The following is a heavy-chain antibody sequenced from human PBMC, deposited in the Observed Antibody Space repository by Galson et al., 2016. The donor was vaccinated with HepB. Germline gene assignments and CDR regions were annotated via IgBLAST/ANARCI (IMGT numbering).Heavy chain of an antibody. V-gene: IGHV5-51*03. CDR3: ARDPRGIGNYFDY. Sequence: QSGAEVKKPGESLKISCQTSGYMFDNFWIAWVRQMPGKGLEWMGSIYPEDLDVRYSPSFQGQVTISADTSISTAYLQWSSLKASDIAVYYCARDPRGIGNYFDYWGQGTLVTVSS. CDR2: IYPEDLDV. CDR1: GYMFDNFW. D-gene: IGHD6-13*01. J-gene: IGHJ4*02.